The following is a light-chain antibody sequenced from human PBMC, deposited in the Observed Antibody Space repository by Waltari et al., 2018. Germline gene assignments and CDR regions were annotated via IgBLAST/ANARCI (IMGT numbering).Light chain of an antibody. Sequence: EVVMTQSPATLSVSPGERATLSCRASHSIRSNLAWYQQKPGQTPRLLIYDASTRATDIPARFSGSGSGTEFTLTISSLQSEDFAFYYCQQYNNWPLTFGGGIKVEIK. J-gene: IGKJ4*01. CDR3: QQYNNWPLT. CDR2: DAS. CDR1: HSIRSN. V-gene: IGKV3-15*01.